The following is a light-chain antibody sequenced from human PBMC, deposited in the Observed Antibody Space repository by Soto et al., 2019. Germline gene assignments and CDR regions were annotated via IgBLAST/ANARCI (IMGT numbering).Light chain of an antibody. CDR3: SSYTSSSPFV. J-gene: IGLJ1*01. CDR1: SSDVDSYNY. Sequence: QSVLAQPASVSGSPGQSLTISCPGTSSDVDSYNYVSWYQQHPGKAPKLMIYDVSNRPSGVSNRFSGSKSGNTASLTISGLQAEDEADYYCSSYTSSSPFVFGTGTKVTVL. V-gene: IGLV2-14*01. CDR2: DVS.